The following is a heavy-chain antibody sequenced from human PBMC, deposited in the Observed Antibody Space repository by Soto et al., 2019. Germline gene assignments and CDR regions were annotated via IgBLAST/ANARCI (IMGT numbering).Heavy chain of an antibody. J-gene: IGHJ3*02. V-gene: IGHV1-18*01. CDR1: GYTFTSYG. Sequence: ASVKVSCKASGYTFTSYGISWVRQAPGQGLEWMGWISAYNGNTNYAQKLQGRVTMTTDTSTSTAYMELRSLRSDDTAVYYCARGPYYYGSGGYLPQMSDAFDIWGQGTMVTVSS. CDR3: ARGPYYYGSGGYLPQMSDAFDI. CDR2: ISAYNGNT. D-gene: IGHD3-10*01.